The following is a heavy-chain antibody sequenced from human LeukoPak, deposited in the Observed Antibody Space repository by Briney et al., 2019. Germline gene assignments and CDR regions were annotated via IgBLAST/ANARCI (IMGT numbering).Heavy chain of an antibody. CDR3: ARCDILTGYYFDY. D-gene: IGHD3-9*01. J-gene: IGHJ4*02. V-gene: IGHV4-39*07. CDR1: GGSISSSSYY. Sequence: SETLSLTCTVSGGSISSSSYYWGWIRQPPGMGLEWIGSIYYSGSTYYNPSLKSRVTISVDTSKNQFSLKLSSVTAADTAVYYCARCDILTGYYFDYWGQGTLVTVSS. CDR2: IYYSGST.